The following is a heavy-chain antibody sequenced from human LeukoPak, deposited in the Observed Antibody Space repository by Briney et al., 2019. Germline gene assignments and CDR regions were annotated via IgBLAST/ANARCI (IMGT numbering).Heavy chain of an antibody. CDR2: IKHDGSDT. V-gene: IGHV3-7*01. CDR1: GFSFSSYW. D-gene: IGHD6-19*01. CDR3: ARGVFSSGWYPDNFDC. J-gene: IGHJ4*02. Sequence: GGSLRLSCAASGFSFSSYWMSWVRQVPGKGLEWVANIKHDGSDTFYVDSLKGRFTISRDNAKNSLYLQMNGLRAEDTALYYCARGVFSSGWYPDNFDCWGQGTLVTVSS.